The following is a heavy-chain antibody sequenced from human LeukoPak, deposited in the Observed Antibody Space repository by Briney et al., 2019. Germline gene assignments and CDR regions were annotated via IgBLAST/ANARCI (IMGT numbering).Heavy chain of an antibody. CDR1: GYSISSGYY. D-gene: IGHD2-2*01. J-gene: IGHJ4*02. V-gene: IGHV4-38-2*02. CDR3: ARRCSSTSCSEDY. CDR2: IYHSGST. Sequence: PSETLSLTCTVSGYSISSGYYWGWIRQPPGKGLEWIGSIYHSGSTYYNPSLKSRVTISVDTSKNQFSLKLSSVTAADTAVYYCARRCSSTSCSEDYWGQGTLVTVSS.